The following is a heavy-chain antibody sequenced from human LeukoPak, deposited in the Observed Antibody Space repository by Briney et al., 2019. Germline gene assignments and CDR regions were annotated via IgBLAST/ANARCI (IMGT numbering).Heavy chain of an antibody. D-gene: IGHD3-10*01. CDR1: GFTVSSNH. V-gene: IGHV3-66*02. CDR3: AKDHGSGSVDY. Sequence: PGGSLRLSCAASGFTVSSNHMSWVRQAPGKGLEWVSVIYSGGSTYYADSVKGRFTISRDNSKNTLYLQMNSLRAEDTAVYYCAKDHGSGSVDYWGQGALVTVSS. J-gene: IGHJ4*02. CDR2: IYSGGST.